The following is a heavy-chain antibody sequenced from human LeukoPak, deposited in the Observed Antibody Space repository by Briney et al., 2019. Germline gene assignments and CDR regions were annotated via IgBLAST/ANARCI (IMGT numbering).Heavy chain of an antibody. CDR2: INPNSGGT. CDR1: VSTFTGYY. CDR3: VPSNNWYYFDY. D-gene: IGHD6-13*01. J-gene: IGHJ4*02. Sequence: GASVKVSFKASVSTFTGYYMHWVRQAPGQGLEWMGWINPNSGGTNYPQKFQGRVTMTRDTSISTAYMELSRLRSDDTAVYYCVPSNNWYYFDYWGQGTLVTVSS. V-gene: IGHV1-2*02.